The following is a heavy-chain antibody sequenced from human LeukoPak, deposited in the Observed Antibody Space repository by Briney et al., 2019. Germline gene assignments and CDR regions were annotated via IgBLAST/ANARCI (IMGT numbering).Heavy chain of an antibody. CDR2: IYHSGST. Sequence: SETLSLTCAVSGGSISSSNWWSWVRQPPGKGLEWIGEIYHSGSTNYNPSLKSRVTISVDKSKNQFSLKLSSVTAADTAVYYCARGAHYYDSSGYASWYYGMDVWGQGTTVTVSS. J-gene: IGHJ6*02. CDR1: GGSISSSNW. CDR3: ARGAHYYDSSGYASWYYGMDV. D-gene: IGHD3-22*01. V-gene: IGHV4-4*02.